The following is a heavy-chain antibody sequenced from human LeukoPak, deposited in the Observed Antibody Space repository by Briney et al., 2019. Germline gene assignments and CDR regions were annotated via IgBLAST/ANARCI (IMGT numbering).Heavy chain of an antibody. J-gene: IGHJ4*02. CDR1: GFTFSSYG. Sequence: PGGSLRLSCAASGFTFSSYGMHWVRQAPGQGLEWMGWINPYSGATNYAQKFQGRITLTRDTSISTAYMELSRLTSDDTAVYYCARSSGAVAARSAPIDYWGQGTLVTVSS. D-gene: IGHD6-6*01. CDR3: ARSSGAVAARSAPIDY. V-gene: IGHV1-2*02. CDR2: INPYSGAT.